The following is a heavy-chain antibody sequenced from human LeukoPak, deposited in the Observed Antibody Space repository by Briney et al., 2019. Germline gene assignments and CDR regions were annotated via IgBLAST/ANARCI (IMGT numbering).Heavy chain of an antibody. CDR2: IYYSGNT. J-gene: IGHJ5*02. CDR3: ARDPGPSDYYGSGSLKWFDP. CDR1: GDSISSTSYY. V-gene: IGHV4-39*07. D-gene: IGHD3-10*01. Sequence: SETLSLTCTVSGDSISSTSYYWGWIRQPPGKGLEWIGSIYYSGNTYFNPSLKSRVTISVETSKNQFSLQLYSVTAADTAVYYCARDPGPSDYYGSGSLKWFDPWGQGTLVTVSS.